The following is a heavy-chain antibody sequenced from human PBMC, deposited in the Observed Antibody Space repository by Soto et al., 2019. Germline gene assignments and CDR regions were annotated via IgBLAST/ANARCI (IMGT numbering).Heavy chain of an antibody. CDR3: ARHLRYCSGRICPTGYFDY. V-gene: IGHV4-59*08. CDR2: VYYSGST. CDR1: GVSISNYY. J-gene: IGHJ4*02. Sequence: SETLSLTSTVSGVSISNYYWSWLRQPPGKGLEWIGYVYYSGSTNHNPSLKSRVSISVDTSGIQFSLQLSAVTAADTAVYYCARHLRYCSGRICPTGYFDYWGQGILVTVS. D-gene: IGHD2-15*01.